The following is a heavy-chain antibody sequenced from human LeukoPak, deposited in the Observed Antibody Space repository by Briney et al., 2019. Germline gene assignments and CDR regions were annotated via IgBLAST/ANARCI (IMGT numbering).Heavy chain of an antibody. J-gene: IGHJ4*02. CDR2: IRSKAYGGTT. CDR3: TRTYYYDSSGYYQLYYFDY. V-gene: IGHV3-49*04. D-gene: IGHD3-22*01. Sequence: PGRSLRLSCTASGFTFGDYAMSWVRQAPGKGLEWVGFIRSKAYGGTTEYAASVKGRFTTSRDDSKSIAYLQMNSLKTEDTAVYYCTRTYYYDSSGYYQLYYFDYWGQGTLVTVSS. CDR1: GFTFGDYA.